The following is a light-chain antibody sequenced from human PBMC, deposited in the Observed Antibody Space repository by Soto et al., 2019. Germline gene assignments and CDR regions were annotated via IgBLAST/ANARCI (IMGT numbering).Light chain of an antibody. CDR1: QSVSSNY. Sequence: ETVLTQSPGTLSLSPGERATLSCRASQSVSSNYLAWYQHIPGQAPRLLIYGASTRATGIPDRFSGSGSGTDFTLPISRLEPEDFAVYYCKQFDRSLPSWTFGQGTKVE. CDR3: KQFDRSLPSWT. CDR2: GAS. V-gene: IGKV3-20*01. J-gene: IGKJ1*01.